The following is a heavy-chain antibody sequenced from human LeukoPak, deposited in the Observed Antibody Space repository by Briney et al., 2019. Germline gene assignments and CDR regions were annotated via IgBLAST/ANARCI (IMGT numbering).Heavy chain of an antibody. CDR1: GGSFSGYY. CDR2: INHSGST. CDR3: ARTYGNNWFDP. J-gene: IGHJ5*02. V-gene: IGHV4-34*01. D-gene: IGHD4-17*01. Sequence: SETLSLTCAVYGGSFSGYYWSWIRQPPGKGLEWIGEINHSGSTNYNPSLKSRVTISVDTSKNQFSLKLSSVTAADTAVYYCARTYGNNWFDPWGQGTLVTVSS.